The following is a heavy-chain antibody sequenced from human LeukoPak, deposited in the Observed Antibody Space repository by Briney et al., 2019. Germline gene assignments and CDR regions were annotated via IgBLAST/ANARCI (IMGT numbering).Heavy chain of an antibody. Sequence: PGGSLRLSCAASGFTFSSYAMHWVRQAPGKGLEGVAVISYDGSNKYYADSVKGRFTISRDNSKNTLYLQMNSLRAEDTAVYYCASGVEMATIIYWGQGTLVTVSS. V-gene: IGHV3-30-3*01. J-gene: IGHJ4*02. D-gene: IGHD5-24*01. CDR1: GFTFSSYA. CDR2: ISYDGSNK. CDR3: ASGVEMATIIY.